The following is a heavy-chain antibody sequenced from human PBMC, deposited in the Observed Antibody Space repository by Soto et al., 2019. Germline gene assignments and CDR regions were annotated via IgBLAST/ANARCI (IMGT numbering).Heavy chain of an antibody. J-gene: IGHJ4*02. CDR1: GFNVNSDY. CDR2: ITSGGDT. Sequence: GGSLRLSCAASGFNVNSDYMNWVRQAPGKGLNWVSAITSGGDTFFADSVKGRFTISRDHSKNTFYLQMNSLRAEDTAVYHCAKVDGNISERGYYFDSWGQGTVVT. V-gene: IGHV3-53*01. D-gene: IGHD5-12*01. CDR3: AKVDGNISERGYYFDS.